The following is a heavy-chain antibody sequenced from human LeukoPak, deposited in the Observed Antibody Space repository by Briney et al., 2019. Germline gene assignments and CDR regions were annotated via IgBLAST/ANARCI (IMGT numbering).Heavy chain of an antibody. V-gene: IGHV3-43*02. Sequence: PGGSLRLSCVASGLNFDDSAMHWVRQAPGKGLEWVSLISPDGIGTFYADSVRGRFSISRDNRKHSLFLQMTSLRTEDTAMYYCVRESGKFDYWGQGTLVAASS. CDR3: VRESGKFDY. CDR2: ISPDGIGT. CDR1: GLNFDDSA. J-gene: IGHJ4*02.